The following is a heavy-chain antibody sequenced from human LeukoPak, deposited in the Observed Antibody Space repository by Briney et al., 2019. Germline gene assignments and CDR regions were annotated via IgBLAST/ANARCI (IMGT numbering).Heavy chain of an antibody. D-gene: IGHD3-22*01. Sequence: PGGSLRLSCAASGFIFSNYGMHWVRQAPGKGLEWVAVIAYDGSKKYYADSVKGRFTISRDNSKNTLYLQMNSLRAEDTAVYYCARGRFHLDSSVYSSFYHWGHGTLVTVSS. CDR3: ARGRFHLDSSVYSSFYH. CDR2: IAYDGSKK. J-gene: IGHJ4*01. V-gene: IGHV3-30*03. CDR1: GFIFSNYG.